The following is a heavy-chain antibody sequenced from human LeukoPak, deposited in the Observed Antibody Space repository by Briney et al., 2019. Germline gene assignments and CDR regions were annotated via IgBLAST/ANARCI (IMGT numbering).Heavy chain of an antibody. V-gene: IGHV3-30*03. J-gene: IGHJ4*02. D-gene: IGHD6-19*01. CDR3: ARGLHASVAGTPGFAY. CDR1: EFTVSNY. Sequence: GGSLRLSCAASEFTVSNYMTWVRQAPGKGLEWVAVISYDGSNKYYADSVKGRFTISRDSSKNTMYLQMKSLRTEDTAVYYCARGLHASVAGTPGFAYWGQGTLVTVSS. CDR2: ISYDGSNK.